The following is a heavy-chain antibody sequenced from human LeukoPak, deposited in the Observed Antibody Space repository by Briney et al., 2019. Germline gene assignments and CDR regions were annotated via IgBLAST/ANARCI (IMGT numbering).Heavy chain of an antibody. Sequence: LPGRSLRLSCAASGFTFSSYAMHWVRQAPGKGLEWVAVISYDGSNKYYADSVKGRFTISRDNSKYTLYLQMNSLRAEDTAVYYCARGIRFLEWLSPGPSSMDVWGQGTTVTVSS. J-gene: IGHJ6*02. CDR3: ARGIRFLEWLSPGPSSMDV. V-gene: IGHV3-30-3*01. CDR2: ISYDGSNK. CDR1: GFTFSSYA. D-gene: IGHD3-3*01.